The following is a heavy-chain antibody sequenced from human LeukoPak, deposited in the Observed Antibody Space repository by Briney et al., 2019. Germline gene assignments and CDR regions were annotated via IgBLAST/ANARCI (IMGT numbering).Heavy chain of an antibody. D-gene: IGHD6-19*01. Sequence: SEPLSLTCTVSGGSISSYYWSWIRQPPGKGLEWIGYIYYSGSTNYNPSLKSRVTISVDTTKNQFSLKLSSVTAADTAVYYCARGNRGSGWSRDYYYYYMDVWGKGTTVTVSS. V-gene: IGHV4-59*01. CDR2: IYYSGST. CDR3: ARGNRGSGWSRDYYYYYMDV. CDR1: GGSISSYY. J-gene: IGHJ6*03.